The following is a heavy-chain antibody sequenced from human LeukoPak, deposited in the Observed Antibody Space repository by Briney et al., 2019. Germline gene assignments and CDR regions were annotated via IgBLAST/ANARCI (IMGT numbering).Heavy chain of an antibody. V-gene: IGHV1-2*06. CDR2: INPNSGGT. CDR1: GYTFTGYY. J-gene: IGHJ6*02. Sequence: ASVRVSCTASGYTFTGYYVHWVPQAPGQGLEWMGRINPNSGGTNYAQKLQGRVTMTTDTSTSTAYMELRSLRSDDTAVYYCARDDMDVWGQGTTVTVSS. CDR3: ARDDMDV.